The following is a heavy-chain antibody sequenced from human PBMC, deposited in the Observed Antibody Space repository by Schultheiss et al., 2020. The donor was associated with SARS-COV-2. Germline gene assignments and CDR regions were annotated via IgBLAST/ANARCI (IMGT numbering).Heavy chain of an antibody. Sequence: GGSLRLSCAASGFTFSGSAMHWVRQAPGKGLEWVAVISYDGSNKYYADSVKGRFTISRDNSKNTLYLQMNSLRAEDTAVYYCARYGIAVAVGSFDYWGQGTLVTVSS. D-gene: IGHD6-19*01. CDR1: GFTFSGSA. J-gene: IGHJ4*02. CDR2: ISYDGSNK. CDR3: ARYGIAVAVGSFDY. V-gene: IGHV3-30*04.